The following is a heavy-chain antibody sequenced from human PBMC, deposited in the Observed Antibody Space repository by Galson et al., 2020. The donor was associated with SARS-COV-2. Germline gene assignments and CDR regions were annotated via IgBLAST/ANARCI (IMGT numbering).Heavy chain of an antibody. CDR1: GFTFSSYS. Sequence: GESLKISCAASGFTFSSYSMNWVRQAPGKGLEWVSSISSSSYIYYADSVKGRFTISRDNAKNSLYLQMNSLRAEDTAVYYCARDSWGVNNWFDPWGQGTLVTVSS. J-gene: IGHJ5*02. CDR3: ARDSWGVNNWFDP. CDR2: ISSSSYI. D-gene: IGHD3-10*01. V-gene: IGHV3-21*01.